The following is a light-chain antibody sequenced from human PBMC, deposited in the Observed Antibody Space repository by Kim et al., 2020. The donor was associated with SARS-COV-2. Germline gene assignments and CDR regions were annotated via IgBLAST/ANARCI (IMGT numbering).Light chain of an antibody. CDR2: AAS. CDR3: QQLNSYPRT. J-gene: IGKJ4*01. Sequence: ASVGDRVTITCRASQGISSYLAWYQQKPGKAPNLLIYAASTLLSGVPSRFSGSGSGIEFTLTISSLQPEDFATYYCQQLNSYPRTFGGGTKVDIK. CDR1: QGISSY. V-gene: IGKV1-9*01.